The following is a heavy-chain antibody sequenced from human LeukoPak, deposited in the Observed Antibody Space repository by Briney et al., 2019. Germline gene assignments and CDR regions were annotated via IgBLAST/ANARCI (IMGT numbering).Heavy chain of an antibody. V-gene: IGHV4-39*01. CDR2: ISYSGST. CDR1: GGSLSSSSYF. Sequence: PSETLSLTCTVSGGSLSSSSYFWGWIRQPPGKGLEWIGSISYSGSTYYNPSLTSRLTICVGTSKNQFSLKLNSVTAAYTAVYFCARSVNIVVEYYFDYWGQGTLVTVSS. CDR3: ARSVNIVVEYYFDY. D-gene: IGHD3-22*01. J-gene: IGHJ4*02.